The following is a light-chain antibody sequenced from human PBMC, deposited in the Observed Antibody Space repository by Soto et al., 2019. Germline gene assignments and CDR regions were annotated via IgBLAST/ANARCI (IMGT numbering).Light chain of an antibody. CDR2: SAS. V-gene: IGKV3-15*01. CDR3: QQYNNWPRT. CDR1: QSVSSN. J-gene: IGKJ1*01. Sequence: ERMMMQAPATLSVSPGERATLSCWASQSVSSNLAWYQQKLGQAPRLLIYSASTRATGIPARFSGSGFGTEFTLTISSLQSEDFALYYCQQYNNWPRTFGQGTKVDIK.